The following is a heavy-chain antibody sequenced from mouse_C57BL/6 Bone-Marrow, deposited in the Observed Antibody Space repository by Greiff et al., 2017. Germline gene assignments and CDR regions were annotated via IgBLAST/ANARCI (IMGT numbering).Heavy chain of an antibody. J-gene: IGHJ3*01. CDR3: TRYRGSWFAY. Sequence: VQLQQSGAELVRPGASVTLSCKASGYTFTDYEMHWVKQTPVHGLEWIGAIDPETGGTAYNQKFKGKAILTADKSSSTAYMELRSLTSEDSAVYYCTRYRGSWFAYWGQGTLVTVSA. V-gene: IGHV1-15*01. CDR1: GYTFTDYE. CDR2: IDPETGGT.